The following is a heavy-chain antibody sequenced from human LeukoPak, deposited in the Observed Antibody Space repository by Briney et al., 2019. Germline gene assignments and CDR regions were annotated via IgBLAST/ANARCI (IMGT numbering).Heavy chain of an antibody. D-gene: IGHD3-10*02. J-gene: IGHJ4*02. Sequence: GGSLRLSCAASEFTFSSYSMNWVRQAPGKGLEWVSVIYSGGTTRYADSVKGRFTSSRDSSKNTLYLQMNSLRAEDTAVYYCASAYVGSYFVYWGQGTLVTVSS. CDR3: ASAYVGSYFVY. CDR2: IYSGGTT. CDR1: EFTFSSYS. V-gene: IGHV3-53*01.